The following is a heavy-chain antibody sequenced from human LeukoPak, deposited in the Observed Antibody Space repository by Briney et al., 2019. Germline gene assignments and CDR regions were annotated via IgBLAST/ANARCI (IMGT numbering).Heavy chain of an antibody. V-gene: IGHV1-24*01. D-gene: IGHD2-2*02. CDR3: ATGCISSTSCYTGMIPKQAYYYYGMDV. CDR1: GYTLTELS. Sequence: ASVRVSCKVSGYTLTELSMHWVRQAPGKGLEWMGGFDPEDGETIYAQKFQGGVTMTEDTSTDTAYMELSSLRSEDTAVYYCATGCISSTSCYTGMIPKQAYYYYGMDVWGQGTTVTVSS. CDR2: FDPEDGET. J-gene: IGHJ6*02.